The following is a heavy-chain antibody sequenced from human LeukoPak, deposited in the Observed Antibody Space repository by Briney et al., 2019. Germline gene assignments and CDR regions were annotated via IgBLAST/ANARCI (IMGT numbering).Heavy chain of an antibody. D-gene: IGHD6-13*01. J-gene: IGHJ4*02. V-gene: IGHV4-59*12. CDR3: ARGFVGQQLVDY. CDR1: GGSISSYY. Sequence: SETLSLTCTVSGGSISSYYWSWIRQPPGKGLEWIGYIYHSGSTYYNPSLKSRVTISVDRSKNQFSLKLSSVTAADTAVYYCARGFVGQQLVDYWGQGTLVTVSS. CDR2: IYHSGST.